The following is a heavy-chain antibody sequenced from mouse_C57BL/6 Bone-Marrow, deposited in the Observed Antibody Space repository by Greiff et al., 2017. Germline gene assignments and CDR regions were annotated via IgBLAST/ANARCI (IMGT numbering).Heavy chain of an antibody. CDR3: ARLIATVVADY. CDR1: GYSFTSYY. CDR2: IYPGSGNT. D-gene: IGHD1-1*01. V-gene: IGHV1-66*01. Sequence: VQLQQSGPELVKPGASVKISCKASGYSFTSYYIHWVKQRPGQGLEWIGWIYPGSGNTKYNEKFKGKATLTADTSSSNAYMQLSSLTSEDSAVYYCARLIATVVADYWGQGTTLTVSS. J-gene: IGHJ2*01.